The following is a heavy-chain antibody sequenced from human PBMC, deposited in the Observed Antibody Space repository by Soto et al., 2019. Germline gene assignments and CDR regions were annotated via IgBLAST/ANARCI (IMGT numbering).Heavy chain of an antibody. D-gene: IGHD3-10*01. V-gene: IGHV4-4*07. Sequence: SETLSLTCTVSGGSISSYYWSWIRQPAGKGLEWIGRIYTSGSTNYNPSLKSRVTMSVDTSKNQFSLKLSSVTAADTAVYYCARGRMVRGYYYYGMDVWGQGTTVTVSS. CDR2: IYTSGST. CDR3: ARGRMVRGYYYYGMDV. CDR1: GGSISSYY. J-gene: IGHJ6*02.